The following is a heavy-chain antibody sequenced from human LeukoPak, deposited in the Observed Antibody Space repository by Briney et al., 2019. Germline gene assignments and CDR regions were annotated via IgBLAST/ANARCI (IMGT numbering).Heavy chain of an antibody. Sequence: PGGSLRLSCVVSGFTFNRCWMNWVRRAPGKGLEWVAVTSSDLNVKLYADSVKGRFTISRDNSRSTLYLQMNSLRPEDTAIYYCAREGYYGSGSPPSLYFDYWGQGTLVTVSS. CDR1: GFTFNRCW. CDR2: TSSDLNVK. V-gene: IGHV3-30*03. J-gene: IGHJ4*02. D-gene: IGHD3-10*01. CDR3: AREGYYGSGSPPSLYFDY.